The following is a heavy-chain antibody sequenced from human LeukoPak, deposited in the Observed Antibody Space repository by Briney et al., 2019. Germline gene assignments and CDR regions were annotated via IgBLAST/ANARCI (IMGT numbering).Heavy chain of an antibody. CDR1: GYTFTSYG. CDR2: ISAYNGNT. CDR3: ASWDYYDSSGYVT. Sequence: ASVKVPCKASGYTFTSYGISWVRQAPGQGLEWMGWISAYNGNTNYAQKLQGRVTMTTDTSTSTAYMELRSLRSDDTAVYYCASWDYYDSSGYVTWGQGTLVTVSS. D-gene: IGHD3-22*01. J-gene: IGHJ4*02. V-gene: IGHV1-18*01.